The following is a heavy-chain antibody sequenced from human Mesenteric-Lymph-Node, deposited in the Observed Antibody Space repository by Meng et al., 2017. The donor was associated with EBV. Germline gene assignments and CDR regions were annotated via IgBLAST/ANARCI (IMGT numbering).Heavy chain of an antibody. CDR2: IHKSEST. CDR1: GDSISSGGYY. D-gene: IGHD4-17*01. J-gene: IGHJ4*02. CDR3: VRDHGNYIDS. V-gene: IGHV4-30-4*08. Sequence: VQLQESGPGLVKPSQTLSLTCAVSGDSISSGGYYWSWIRQPPGKGLEWIGYIHKSESTYYNASLKSRLTISLDMSKNQFSLTLTSVTAADTAVYYCVRDHGNYIDSWGPGTLVTVSA.